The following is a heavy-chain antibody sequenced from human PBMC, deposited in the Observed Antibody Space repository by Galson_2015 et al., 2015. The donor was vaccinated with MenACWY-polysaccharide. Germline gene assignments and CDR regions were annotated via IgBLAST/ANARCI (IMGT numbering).Heavy chain of an antibody. CDR2: INTDGRTT. J-gene: IGHJ4*01. D-gene: IGHD3-10*01. CDR1: GFPFRNFW. CDR3: ARGGVAAGADY. V-gene: IGHV3-74*01. Sequence: LRLSCAASGFPFRNFWMHWVRQAPGKGLVWVSRINTDGRTTTYADSVKGRFTISRDDAKNTVYLQMNSLRAEDTAVYYCARGGVAAGADYWGQGTLVTVSS.